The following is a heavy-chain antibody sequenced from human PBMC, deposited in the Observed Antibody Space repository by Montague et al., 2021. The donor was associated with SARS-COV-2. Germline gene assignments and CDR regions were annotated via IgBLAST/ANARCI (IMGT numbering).Heavy chain of an antibody. CDR3: AKDLEEFITIFGVVTKSPLGMDV. J-gene: IGHJ6*02. Sequence: SLRLSCAASGFTFSSYAMSWVRQAPGKGLEWVSVIYSGGSSTYYADSVKGRFTISRDNSKNTLYLQMNSLRAEGTAVYYCAKDLEEFITIFGVVTKSPLGMDVWGQGTTVTVSS. CDR1: GFTFSSYA. V-gene: IGHV3-23*03. D-gene: IGHD3-3*01. CDR2: IYSGGSST.